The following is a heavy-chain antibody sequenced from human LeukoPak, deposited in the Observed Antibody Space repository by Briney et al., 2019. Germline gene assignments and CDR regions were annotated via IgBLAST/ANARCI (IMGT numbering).Heavy chain of an antibody. J-gene: IGHJ4*02. CDR1: GFTFSSYA. D-gene: IGHD6-19*01. V-gene: IGHV3-23*01. Sequence: GGSLRLSCAASGFTFSSYAMNWVRQAPGKGLEWVSAISGSGGSTYYADSVKGRFTISRDNSKNTLYLQMNSLRAEDTAVYYCAKHGRRSSGWYGGFDYWGQGTLVTVSS. CDR3: AKHGRRSSGWYGGFDY. CDR2: ISGSGGST.